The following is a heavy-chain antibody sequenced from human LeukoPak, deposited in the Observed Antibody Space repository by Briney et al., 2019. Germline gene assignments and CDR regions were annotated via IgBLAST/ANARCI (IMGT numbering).Heavy chain of an antibody. Sequence: ASVKVSCKASGGTFSSYAISWVRQAPGQGLEWMGIINPSGGSTSYAQKFQGRVTMTRDTSTSTVYMELSSLRSEDTAVYYCARDAIVTEYNAFDIWGQGTMVTVSS. V-gene: IGHV1-46*01. CDR3: ARDAIVTEYNAFDI. D-gene: IGHD2/OR15-2a*01. CDR1: GGTFSSYA. CDR2: INPSGGST. J-gene: IGHJ3*02.